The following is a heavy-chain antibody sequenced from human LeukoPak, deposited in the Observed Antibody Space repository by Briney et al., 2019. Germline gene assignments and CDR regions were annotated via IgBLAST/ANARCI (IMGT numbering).Heavy chain of an antibody. CDR3: ARDLDYFFGMDV. V-gene: IGHV4-59*01. J-gene: IGHJ6*02. Sequence: SETLSLTCTVSGDSINNYYWSWIRQPPGKGLEWIGYIHYSGATTYNPSLKSRVTISLDTSKNQFSLELTSVTAADTAVYYCARDLDYFFGMDVWGHGTTVTVSS. CDR1: GDSINNYY. CDR2: IHYSGAT.